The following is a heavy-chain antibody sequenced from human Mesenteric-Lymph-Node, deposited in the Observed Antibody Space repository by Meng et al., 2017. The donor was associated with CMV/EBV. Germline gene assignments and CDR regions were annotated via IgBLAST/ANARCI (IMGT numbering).Heavy chain of an antibody. CDR2: IDSSGTAI. CDR3: ARTTSPNDLSYYSCDLDV. D-gene: IGHD1-1*01. V-gene: IGHV3-11*01. J-gene: IGHJ6*02. CDR1: GFLFSDYY. Sequence: GGSLRLSCAASGFLFSDYYMTWVRQAPGKGLEWVSSIDSSGTAIYYADSVRGRFTISRDNANNSLFLQMNSLRADDAAVYLCARTTSPNDLSYYSCDLDVWGQGTTVTVSS.